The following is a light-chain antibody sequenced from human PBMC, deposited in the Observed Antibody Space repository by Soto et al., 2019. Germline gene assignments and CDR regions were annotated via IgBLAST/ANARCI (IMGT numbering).Light chain of an antibody. J-gene: IGKJ2*01. V-gene: IGKV1-5*01. CDR3: QQYNPYSVN. CDR1: QTIGTW. CDR2: DAS. Sequence: DIQGTQSPSTLSASVGDRVTITCRARQTIGTWLAWYQQKPGKAPKLLIYDASNLETGVPSRFSGSGSGTEFTLNISSLQPDDFATYYCQQYNPYSVNFCQWTKLESK.